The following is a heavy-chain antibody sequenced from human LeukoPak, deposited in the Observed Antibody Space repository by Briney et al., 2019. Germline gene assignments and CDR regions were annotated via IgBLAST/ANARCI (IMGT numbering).Heavy chain of an antibody. J-gene: IGHJ3*01. CDR1: GFTFGDYP. CDR3: ARKGNAFDF. V-gene: IGHV3-49*04. Sequence: GRSLRLSCTASGFTFGDYPMSWVRQAPGKGLEWVGFIRSKAYGGTTEYAASVKGRFTISRDDSKSIAYLQMNSLKTEDTAVYYCARKGNAFDFWGQGTMVTVSS. CDR2: IRSKAYGGTT. D-gene: IGHD3-10*01.